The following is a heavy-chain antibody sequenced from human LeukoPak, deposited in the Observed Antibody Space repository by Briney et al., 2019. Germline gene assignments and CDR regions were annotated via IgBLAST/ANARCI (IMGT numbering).Heavy chain of an antibody. V-gene: IGHV1-2*02. J-gene: IGHJ4*02. Sequence: ASVKVSCKASGYTFTAYYIHWLRQAPGQGLEWMGWINPNSGDTNYAQKFQGRVTMTRDTSISTAYIELSRLRSDDTAVYYCARDGSGSYYFDYWGQGTLVTVSS. CDR2: INPNSGDT. D-gene: IGHD1-26*01. CDR1: GYTFTAYY. CDR3: ARDGSGSYYFDY.